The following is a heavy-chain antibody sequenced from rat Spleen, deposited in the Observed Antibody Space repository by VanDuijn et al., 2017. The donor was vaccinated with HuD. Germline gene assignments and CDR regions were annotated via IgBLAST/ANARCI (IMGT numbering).Heavy chain of an antibody. J-gene: IGHJ4*01. CDR2: MYYDGDT. V-gene: IGHV2-63*01. CDR1: GFSLSNYG. CDR3: TRDPPGSSGVIDA. D-gene: IGHD5-1*01. Sequence: QVQLKESGPGLVQPSQTLSLTCTVSGFSLSNYGVSWVRQPSGKGPEWMGRMYYDGDTAYNSAFKSRLSISRDTSKNQVFLKMSSLQTDDTGTYYCTRDPPGSSGVIDAWGQGASVTVSS.